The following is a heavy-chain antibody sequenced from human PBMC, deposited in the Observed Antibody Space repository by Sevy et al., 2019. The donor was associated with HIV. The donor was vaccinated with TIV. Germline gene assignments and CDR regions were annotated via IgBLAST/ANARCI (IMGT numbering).Heavy chain of an antibody. V-gene: IGHV1-18*01. Sequence: ASVKVSCKASGYTFTKYGISWVRQAPGQGLEWMGWMSGYNDHTNYAQNLQGRVTMTTDTFTNTAYMELRSLRSDDTAVYYCARDRNNYDSSGYPKGVDVWGQGTTVTVSS. CDR2: MSGYNDHT. CDR3: ARDRNNYDSSGYPKGVDV. J-gene: IGHJ6*02. D-gene: IGHD3-22*01. CDR1: GYTFTKYG.